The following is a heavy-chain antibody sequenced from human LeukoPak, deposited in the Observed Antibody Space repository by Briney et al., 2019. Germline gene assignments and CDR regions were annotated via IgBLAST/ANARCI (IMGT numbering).Heavy chain of an antibody. CDR1: GGTFSNYA. CDR2: IIPIFGTA. V-gene: IGHV1-69*13. CDR3: ARDLQAKGIVVY. Sequence: SVKVSFKACGGTFSNYAISGVRQAPGQGLEWMGGIIPIFGTANYAQKFQGRVTITADESTSTAYMELSSLRSEDTAVYYCARDLQAKGIVVYCGQRTLVTVSS. J-gene: IGHJ4*02.